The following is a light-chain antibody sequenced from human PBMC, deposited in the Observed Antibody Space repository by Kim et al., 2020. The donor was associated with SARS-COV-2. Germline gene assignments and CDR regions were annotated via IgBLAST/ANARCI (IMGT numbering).Light chain of an antibody. CDR2: GAS. J-gene: IGKJ1*01. V-gene: IGKV3-15*01. Sequence: PGERATRSCRASQSVSSNLAWYQQKPGQAPRLLIYGASTRATGIPARFSGSGSGTEFTLTISSLQSEDFAVYYCQQYNNWPPEGTFGQGTKVDIK. CDR3: QQYNNWPPEGT. CDR1: QSVSSN.